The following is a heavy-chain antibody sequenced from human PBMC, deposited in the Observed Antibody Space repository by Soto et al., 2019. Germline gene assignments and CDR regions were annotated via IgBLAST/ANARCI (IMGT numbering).Heavy chain of an antibody. J-gene: IGHJ4*02. Sequence: GASVKVSCKVSGYSLTDVAIHWVRQIPEKGLEWMGGFDPEDGATIYAQKFQGRVTMTEDTSTDTAYLELSSLRSEDTAIYYCAGELIEVTMTDYWGQGTLVTVSS. CDR1: GYSLTDVA. D-gene: IGHD1-1*01. V-gene: IGHV1-24*01. CDR3: AGELIEVTMTDY. CDR2: FDPEDGAT.